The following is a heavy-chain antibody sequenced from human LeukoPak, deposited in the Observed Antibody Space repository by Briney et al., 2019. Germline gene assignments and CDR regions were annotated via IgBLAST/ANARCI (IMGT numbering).Heavy chain of an antibody. CDR1: GFTFSSYG. CDR2: IWYDGSNK. CDR3: EAYGSV. D-gene: IGHD3-10*01. Sequence: GRSLRLSCAASGFTFSSYGVHWVRQAPGKGLEWVAVIWYDGSNKYYADSVKGRFTISRDNAQNSLYLQMNNLRAEDTAIYYCEAYGSVWGQGTLVIVSS. V-gene: IGHV3-33*03. J-gene: IGHJ4*02.